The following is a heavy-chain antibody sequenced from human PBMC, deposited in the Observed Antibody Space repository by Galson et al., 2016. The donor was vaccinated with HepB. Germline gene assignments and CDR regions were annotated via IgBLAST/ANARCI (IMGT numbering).Heavy chain of an antibody. CDR3: ARGSSSSWYVGQNWFDP. CDR2: IYYSGAT. CDR1: GFTVSNDY. V-gene: IGHV3-53*01. J-gene: IGHJ5*02. D-gene: IGHD6-13*01. Sequence: SLRLSCAASGFTVSNDYISWVRQAPGKGLEWVSVIYYSGATYYAGSVKGRFFISRDNSNNTVYLQMNSLRVEDTALYYCARGSSSSWYVGQNWFDPWGQGTLVTASP.